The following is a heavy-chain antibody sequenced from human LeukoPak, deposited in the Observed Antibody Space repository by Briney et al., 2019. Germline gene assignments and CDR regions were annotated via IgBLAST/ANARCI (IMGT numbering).Heavy chain of an antibody. CDR1: GDSVSSNSAA. CDR2: TYYRSKWSN. D-gene: IGHD2-8*02. CDR3: ARFSGGFDAFDI. J-gene: IGHJ3*02. Sequence: SQTLSLTCAISGDSVSSNSAAWNWLRQSPSRGLEWLGRTYYRSKWSNDYAVSVKSRITINPDTSKNQFPLQLNSVTPEDTAVYYCARFSGGFDAFDIWGQGTMVTVSS. V-gene: IGHV6-1*01.